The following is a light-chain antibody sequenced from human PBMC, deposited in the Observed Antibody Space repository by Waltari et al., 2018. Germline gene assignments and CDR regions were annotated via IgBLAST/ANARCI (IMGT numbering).Light chain of an antibody. CDR2: DVS. V-gene: IGKV3-11*01. CDR3: QQRNDWQIT. Sequence: IVLTQSPATLSLSPGESATLSCRASQSVDTYLAWYQQKPGQAPRLLMYDVSNRATGTPARFSGSGSETDFTLTISSLEPEDFAVYYCQQRNDWQITFGQGTRLEIK. CDR1: QSVDTY. J-gene: IGKJ5*01.